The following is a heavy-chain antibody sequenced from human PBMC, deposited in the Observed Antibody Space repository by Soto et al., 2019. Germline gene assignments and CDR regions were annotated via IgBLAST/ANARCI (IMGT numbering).Heavy chain of an antibody. CDR1: GYTFTSYG. J-gene: IGHJ4*02. CDR2: INPSGGST. Sequence: ASVKVSCKASGYTFTSYGISWVRQAPGQGLEWMGIINPSGGSTSYAQKFQGRVTMTRDTSTSTVYMELSSLRSEDTAVYYCARSGYDYGDYVGYWGQGTLVTVSS. CDR3: ARSGYDYGDYVGY. D-gene: IGHD4-17*01. V-gene: IGHV1-46*01.